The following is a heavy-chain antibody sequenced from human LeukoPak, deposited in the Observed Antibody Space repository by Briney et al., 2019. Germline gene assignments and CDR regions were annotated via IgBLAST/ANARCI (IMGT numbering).Heavy chain of an antibody. CDR1: GFTFSSYA. CDR3: ARAIFYDPSYYYYYGMDV. D-gene: IGHD2/OR15-2a*01. Sequence: GGSLRLSCAASGFTFSSYAMNWVRQAPGKGLEWVSLISNSGGDTYYAHSVKGRFTISRDNSKNTLYLQMNSLRAEDTAVYYCARAIFYDPSYYYYYGMDVWGQGTTVTVSS. CDR2: ISNSGGDT. V-gene: IGHV3-23*01. J-gene: IGHJ6*02.